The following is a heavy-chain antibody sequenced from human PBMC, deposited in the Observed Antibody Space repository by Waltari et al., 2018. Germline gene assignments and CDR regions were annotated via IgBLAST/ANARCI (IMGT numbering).Heavy chain of an antibody. V-gene: IGHV4-4*02. D-gene: IGHD2-15*01. CDR3: ARDRGRGLYLDT. CDR1: GDSVSSSYW. J-gene: IGHJ4*02. CDR2: VHGSGRA. Sequence: QLQESGPGLMKPSGTLSLSCAVSGDSVSSSYWWSWVRQSPQTGLEWIGQVHGSGRANYNPSFVSRVTVSLDTSNNQFSLEVTSATAADTAVYFCARDRGRGLYLDTWGPGTLVTVSP.